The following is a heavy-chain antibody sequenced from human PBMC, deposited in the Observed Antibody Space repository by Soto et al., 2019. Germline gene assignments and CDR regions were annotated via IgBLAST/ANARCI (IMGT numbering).Heavy chain of an antibody. V-gene: IGHV4-39*01. CDR1: GGSISSSNW. J-gene: IGHJ4*02. CDR3: ASRPKYYDILTGYAW. Sequence: SETLSLTCAVSGGSISSSNWWSWIRQPPGKGLEWIGSIYYSGSTYYNPSLKSRVTISVDTSKNQFSLKLSSVTAADTAVYYCASRPKYYDILTGYAWWGQGTLVTVSS. D-gene: IGHD3-9*01. CDR2: IYYSGST.